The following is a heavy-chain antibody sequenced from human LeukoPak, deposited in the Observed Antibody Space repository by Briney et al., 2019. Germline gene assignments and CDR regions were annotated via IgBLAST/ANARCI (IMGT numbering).Heavy chain of an antibody. V-gene: IGHV4-39*01. CDR3: ARARIVVVPAVWFDP. J-gene: IGHJ5*02. CDR1: GGSISSSSYY. Sequence: PSETLSLTCTVSGGSISSSSYYWGWIRQPPGKGLEWIGSIYYSGSTYYNPSLKSRFTISVHTYKNQFSLKLSSVTATDTAVYYCARARIVVVPAVWFDPWGQGTLVTVSS. D-gene: IGHD2-2*01. CDR2: IYYSGST.